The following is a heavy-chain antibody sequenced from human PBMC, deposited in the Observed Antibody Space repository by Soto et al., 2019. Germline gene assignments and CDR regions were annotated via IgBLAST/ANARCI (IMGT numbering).Heavy chain of an antibody. CDR1: GGTFNTYT. Sequence: QVQLVQSGAEVKKPGSSVKVSCRASGGTFNTYTFAWVRQAPGQGLEWMGGIIPIFNTATYAQKFQGRVTITADESTRTAYMEVSSLRSEDTAMYYCARRGDEVYLNAFDIWGQGTVVTVSS. CDR2: IIPIFNTA. CDR3: ARRGDEVYLNAFDI. V-gene: IGHV1-69*01. J-gene: IGHJ3*02. D-gene: IGHD2-21*02.